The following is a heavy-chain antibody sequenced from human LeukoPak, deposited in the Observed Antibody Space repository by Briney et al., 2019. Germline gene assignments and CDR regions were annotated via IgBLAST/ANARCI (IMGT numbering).Heavy chain of an antibody. CDR2: ISYDETKT. V-gene: IGHV3-30*02. J-gene: IGHJ4*02. D-gene: IGHD2-2*01. CDR1: AFSLEYYG. Sequence: PLGGSLRLSCTASAFSLEYYGMHWVRQAPGKGLEWVSFISYDETKTYYGESVKGRFTVSRDNSKNTLALQLNSVRDDDTAVYYCVTDKDVGSTRPSYFVDWGQGTLVTVSS. CDR3: VTDKDVGSTRPSYFVD.